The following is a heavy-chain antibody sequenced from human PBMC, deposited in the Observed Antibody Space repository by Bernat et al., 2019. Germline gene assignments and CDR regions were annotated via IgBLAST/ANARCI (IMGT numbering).Heavy chain of an antibody. CDR3: ARDGGYSYGTEFSDY. D-gene: IGHD5-18*01. CDR2: IWYDGSNK. J-gene: IGHJ4*02. V-gene: IGHV3-33*01. Sequence: QVQLVESGGGVVQPGRSLRLSCAASGFTFSSYGMHWVRQAPGKGLEWVAVIWYDGSNKYYADSVKGRFTISGDNSKNPLYLQMNSLRAEDTAVYYCARDGGYSYGTEFSDYWGQGTLVTVSS. CDR1: GFTFSSYG.